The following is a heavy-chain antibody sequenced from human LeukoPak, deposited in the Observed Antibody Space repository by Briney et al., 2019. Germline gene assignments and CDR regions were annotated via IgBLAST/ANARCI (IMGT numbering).Heavy chain of an antibody. CDR2: IWYDVSNK. D-gene: IGHD4-17*01. V-gene: IGHV3-33*01. J-gene: IGHJ4*02. CDR3: ARDKGTYGDLHFDY. Sequence: IWYDVSNKYYADSVKGRFTISRDNSKNTLYLQMNSLRAEDTAVYYCARDKGTYGDLHFDYWGQGTLVTVSS.